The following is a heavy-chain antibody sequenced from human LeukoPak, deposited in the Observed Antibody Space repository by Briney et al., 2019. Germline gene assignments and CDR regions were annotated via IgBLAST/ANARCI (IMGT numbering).Heavy chain of an antibody. V-gene: IGHV3-23*01. J-gene: IGHJ4*02. CDR2: LSGSGAST. Sequence: GGSPRLSCAASGFTFSTYAMTWVRQAPGKGLEWVSALSGSGASTFHADSVKGRFTISRDNSKNTLYLQMNSLRDEDTAVYYCARGPKVPAPTYYFDYWGQGILVTVSS. CDR1: GFTFSTYA. CDR3: ARGPKVPAPTYYFDY. D-gene: IGHD2-2*01.